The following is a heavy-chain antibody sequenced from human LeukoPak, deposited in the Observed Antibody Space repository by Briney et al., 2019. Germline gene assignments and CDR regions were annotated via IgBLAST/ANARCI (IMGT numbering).Heavy chain of an antibody. V-gene: IGHV1-24*01. CDR2: FDPEDGET. Sequence: ASVKVSCKVSGYTLTELSMHWVRQAPGKGLEWMGGFDPEDGETIYAQKFQGRVTMTEDTSTDTAYMELSSLRSEDTAVYYCARVQEGYYDSSGYIYFDYWGQGTLVTVSS. CDR1: GYTLTELS. D-gene: IGHD3-22*01. J-gene: IGHJ4*02. CDR3: ARVQEGYYDSSGYIYFDY.